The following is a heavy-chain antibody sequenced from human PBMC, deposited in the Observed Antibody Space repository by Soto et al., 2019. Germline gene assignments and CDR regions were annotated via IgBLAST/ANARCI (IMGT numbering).Heavy chain of an antibody. D-gene: IGHD6-13*01. J-gene: IGHJ6*02. CDR2: IYPGDSDT. CDR3: PGPGGCSSSSSYPRLYV. CDR1: GYSFTSYR. V-gene: IGHV5-51*01. Sequence: GESLKISCKASGYSFTSYRIGWVRQMPGKGLEWMGIIYPGDSDTRYSPSFQSQVTISADKSISTAYLQWSSLKASDTAMYYCPGPGGCSSSSSYPRLYVWGQRTRVTVSS.